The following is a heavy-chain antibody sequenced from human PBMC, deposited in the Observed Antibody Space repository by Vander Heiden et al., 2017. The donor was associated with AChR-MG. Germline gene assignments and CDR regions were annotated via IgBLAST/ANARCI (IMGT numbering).Heavy chain of an antibody. CDR3: ARRQWSRPADY. CDR1: GGSFSGYY. CDR2: INHSGST. V-gene: IGHV4-34*01. Sequence: QVQLQQWGAGLLKPSETLSLTCAVYGGSFSGYYWSWIRQPPGKGLEWIGEINHSGSTNYNPALKSRVTISVDTSKNQFSMKMSSVTAADTAVYYCARRQWSRPADYWGQGTLVTVSS. D-gene: IGHD2-15*01. J-gene: IGHJ4*02.